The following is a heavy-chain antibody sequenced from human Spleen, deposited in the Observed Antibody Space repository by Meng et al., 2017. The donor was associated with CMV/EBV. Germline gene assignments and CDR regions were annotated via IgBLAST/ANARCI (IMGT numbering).Heavy chain of an antibody. CDR2: ISSSSSYI. Sequence: GGSLRLSCAASGFTFDDYAMNWVRQAPGKGLEWVSSISSSSSYIYYADSVKGRFTISRDNAKNSLYLQMNSLRAEDTAVYYCARDSGIAVAGDAFDIWGQGTMVT. J-gene: IGHJ3*02. V-gene: IGHV3-21*01. CDR3: ARDSGIAVAGDAFDI. CDR1: GFTFDDYA. D-gene: IGHD6-19*01.